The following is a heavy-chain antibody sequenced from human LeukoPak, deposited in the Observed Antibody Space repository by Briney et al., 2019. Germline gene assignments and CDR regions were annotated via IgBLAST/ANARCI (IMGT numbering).Heavy chain of an antibody. J-gene: IGHJ4*02. CDR3: AKGTGGYSSGGYFDY. Sequence: PGRSLRLSCAASGFTFDDYAMHWVRQAPGKGLEWVSGISWNSGSIGYADSVKGRFTISRDNAKNSLYLQMNSLGAEDMALYYCAKGTGGYSSGGYFDYWGQGTLVTVSS. CDR2: ISWNSGSI. D-gene: IGHD6-19*01. CDR1: GFTFDDYA. V-gene: IGHV3-9*03.